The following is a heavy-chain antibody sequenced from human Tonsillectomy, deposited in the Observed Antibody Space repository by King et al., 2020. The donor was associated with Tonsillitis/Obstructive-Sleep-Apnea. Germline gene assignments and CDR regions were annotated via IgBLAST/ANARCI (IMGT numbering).Heavy chain of an antibody. Sequence: VQLQQWGAGLLKPSEPLSLTCAVYGGSFSGYYWSWIRQPPGKGLEWIGEINHSGSTNYNPSLKSRVTISVDTSKNQFSLKLSSVTAADTAVYYCARALKGRRAGYQRPYAFDIWGQGTMVTVSS. D-gene: IGHD6-13*01. V-gene: IGHV4-34*01. CDR2: INHSGST. J-gene: IGHJ3*02. CDR1: GGSFSGYY. CDR3: ARALKGRRAGYQRPYAFDI.